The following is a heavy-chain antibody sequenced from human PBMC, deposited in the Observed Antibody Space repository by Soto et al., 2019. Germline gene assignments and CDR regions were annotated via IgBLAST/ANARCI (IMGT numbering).Heavy chain of an antibody. CDR2: IQQDGSEK. CDR3: ARDRVAVAGTGDAFDI. J-gene: IGHJ3*02. CDR1: GFTFSSYW. V-gene: IGHV3-7*04. D-gene: IGHD6-19*01. Sequence: EVQLVESGGGLVQPGGSLRLSCAASGFTFSSYWMSWVRQAPGKGLEWVANIQQDGSEKYYVDSVKGRFTISRDNAKNSLYLQMNRLRAEDTAVYYCARDRVAVAGTGDAFDIWGQGTMVTVSS.